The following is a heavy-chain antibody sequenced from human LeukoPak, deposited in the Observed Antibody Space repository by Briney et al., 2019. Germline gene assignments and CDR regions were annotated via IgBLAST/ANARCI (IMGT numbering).Heavy chain of an antibody. CDR1: GFTFGYHA. J-gene: IGHJ4*02. Sequence: GGSQRLSCTASGFTFGYHAINWVRQAPGRGLEWVGFIRSQAYSGTTEYATSVKDRFTISRDDSKSIAYLQMNSLKTEDTAVYYCTRDIVSISQPYYFDYWGQGTLVTVSS. V-gene: IGHV3-49*04. D-gene: IGHD2-2*01. CDR2: IRSQAYSGTT. CDR3: TRDIVSISQPYYFDY.